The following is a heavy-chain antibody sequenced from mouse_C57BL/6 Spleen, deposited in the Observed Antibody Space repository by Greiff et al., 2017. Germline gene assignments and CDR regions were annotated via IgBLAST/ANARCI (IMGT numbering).Heavy chain of an antibody. CDR2: INPSSGYT. V-gene: IGHV1-7*01. CDR3: ARDGNSYYYAMDY. CDR1: GYTFTSYW. J-gene: IGHJ4*01. Sequence: VQLVESGAELAKPGASVKLSCKASGYTFTSYWMHWVKQRPGQGLEWIGYINPSSGYTKYNQKFKDKATLTADKSSSTAYMQLSSLTYEDSAVYYCARDGNSYYYAMDYWGQGTSVTVSS. D-gene: IGHD2-1*01.